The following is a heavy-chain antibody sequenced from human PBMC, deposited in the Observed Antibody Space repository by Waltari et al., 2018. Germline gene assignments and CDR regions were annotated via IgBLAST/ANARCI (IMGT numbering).Heavy chain of an antibody. V-gene: IGHV1-69*05. CDR1: GGTFSSYA. J-gene: IGHJ4*02. D-gene: IGHD6-13*01. CDR2: IIPIFGTA. Sequence: QVQLVQSGAEVKKPGSSVKVSCKASGGTFSSYAISWVRQAPGQGLEWMGGIIPIFGTATYAQKFQGRVTITTYDSTSTAYMALISLRSEDTAVVYCARSWSSSWYENWDYWGQGTLVTVSS. CDR3: ARSWSSSWYENWDY.